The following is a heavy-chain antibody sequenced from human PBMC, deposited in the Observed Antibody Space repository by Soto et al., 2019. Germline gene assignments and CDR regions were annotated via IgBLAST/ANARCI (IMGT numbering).Heavy chain of an antibody. CDR1: GASISSYY. V-gene: IGHV4-59*08. CDR3: AKQDGSYFDP. Sequence: QVQLQESGPGLVKPSETLSLTCTVSGASISSYYWSWIRQPPGKGLERVGYIYYSGSTHYNPSLKGRVTMSVDTSKNQFALKFSSVTAADTAVYYCAKQDGSYFDPWGQGTLVTVSP. D-gene: IGHD2-15*01. J-gene: IGHJ5*02. CDR2: IYYSGST.